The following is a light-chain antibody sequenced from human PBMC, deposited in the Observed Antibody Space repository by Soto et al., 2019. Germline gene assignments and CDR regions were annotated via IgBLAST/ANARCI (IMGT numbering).Light chain of an antibody. CDR3: QQRIRWPLT. CDR2: DAS. J-gene: IGKJ4*01. V-gene: IGKV3-11*01. Sequence: EIGLTQSPATLSLSPGERATLSCRASETISTSLAWYQQKPGQSPRLLIYDASNRATDIPARFSGSGSGTDFTLTISSLEPEDFAVYYCQQRIRWPLTFGGGTKVEIK. CDR1: ETISTS.